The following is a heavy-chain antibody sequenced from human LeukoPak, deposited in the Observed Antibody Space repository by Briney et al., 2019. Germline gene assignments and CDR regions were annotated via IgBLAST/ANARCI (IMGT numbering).Heavy chain of an antibody. CDR1: GYSCTSYY. J-gene: IGHJ4*02. Sequence: GESLNISWKGSGYSCTSYYIGWVRQTARKGLGWVGIIYPCDSETRSSPSFQGLVTISADTSISTAYLQWSSLKASDTAMYYCARHGIGHDSSSYYAYYFDNWGQGTLVTVSS. CDR3: ARHGIGHDSSSYYAYYFDN. D-gene: IGHD3-22*01. V-gene: IGHV5-51*01. CDR2: IYPCDSET.